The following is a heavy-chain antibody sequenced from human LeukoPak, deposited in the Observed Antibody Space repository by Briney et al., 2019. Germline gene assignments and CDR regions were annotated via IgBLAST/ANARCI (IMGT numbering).Heavy chain of an antibody. CDR2: IIPILVIA. Sequence: XXLXXXGRIIPILVIANYAQKFQGRVTITADKSTSTAYMELSSLRSEDTAVYYCARGMRGVIRSFDYWGQGTLVTVSS. V-gene: IGHV1-69*04. D-gene: IGHD3-10*01. J-gene: IGHJ4*02. CDR3: ARGMRGVIRSFDY.